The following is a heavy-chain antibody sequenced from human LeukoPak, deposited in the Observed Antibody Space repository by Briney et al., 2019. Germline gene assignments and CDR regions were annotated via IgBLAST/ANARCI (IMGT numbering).Heavy chain of an antibody. D-gene: IGHD3-3*01. CDR2: INHSGST. CDR1: GGSFSGYY. V-gene: IGHV4-34*01. Sequence: SSETLSLTCAVYGGSFSGYYWSWIRQPPGKGLEWIGEINHSGSTNYNPSLKSRVTISVDTSKNQFSLKLSSVTAADTAVYYCAREYYDFWSGPRNWFDPWGQGTLVTVSS. CDR3: AREYYDFWSGPRNWFDP. J-gene: IGHJ5*02.